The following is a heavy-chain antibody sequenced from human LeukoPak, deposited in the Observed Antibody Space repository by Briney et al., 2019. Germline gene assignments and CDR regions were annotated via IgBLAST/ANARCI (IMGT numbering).Heavy chain of an antibody. CDR2: IYYSGST. D-gene: IGHD2-15*01. J-gene: IGHJ3*02. V-gene: IGHV4-59*01. CDR3: ARDPRCSGGSCYAADAFDI. CDR1: GGSISSYY. Sequence: SETLSLTCTVSGGSISSYYWSWIRLPPGKGLEWIGYIYYSGSTNYNPSLKSRVTISVDTSKNQFSLKLSSVTAADTAVYYCARDPRCSGGSCYAADAFDIWGQGTMVTVSS.